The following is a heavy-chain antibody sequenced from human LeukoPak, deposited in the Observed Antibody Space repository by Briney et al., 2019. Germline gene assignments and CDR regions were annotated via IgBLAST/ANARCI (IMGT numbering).Heavy chain of an antibody. CDR1: GYTFTSYD. J-gene: IGHJ6*02. CDR2: MNPNSGNT. Sequence: ASVKVSCKASGYTFTSYDINWVRQATGQGLERMGWMNPNSGNTGYAQKFQGRVTMTRNTSISTAYMELSSLRSEDTAVYYCARSPSYCTNGVCGMDVWGQGTTVTVSS. CDR3: ARSPSYCTNGVCGMDV. V-gene: IGHV1-8*01. D-gene: IGHD2-8*01.